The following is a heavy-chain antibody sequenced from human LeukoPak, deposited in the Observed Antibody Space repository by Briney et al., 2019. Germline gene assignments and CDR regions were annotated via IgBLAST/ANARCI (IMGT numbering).Heavy chain of an antibody. J-gene: IGHJ4*02. V-gene: IGHV1-69-2*01. CDR1: GCIFTDYY. Sequence: GASVKVSCKVSGCIFTDYYMYWVQQAPGKGLEWMGLVDPEDGETIYAEKFQGRVTITADTSTDTAYMELSSLRSEDTAVYYCATVATPYYFDYWGQGTLVTVSS. CDR3: ATVATPYYFDY. CDR2: VDPEDGET.